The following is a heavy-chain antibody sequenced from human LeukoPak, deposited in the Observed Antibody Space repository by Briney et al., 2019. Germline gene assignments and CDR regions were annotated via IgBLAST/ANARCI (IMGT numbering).Heavy chain of an antibody. CDR1: GYTFTGYD. Sequence: GASVKVSCKASGYTFTGYDINWVRQATGQGLEWMGWMNPNSGNTGYAQKFQGRVTMTRNTSISTAYMELSSLRSEDTAVYYCARRKGVVVPAALFDPWGQGTLVTVSS. V-gene: IGHV1-8*01. J-gene: IGHJ5*02. CDR2: MNPNSGNT. CDR3: ARRKGVVVPAALFDP. D-gene: IGHD2-2*01.